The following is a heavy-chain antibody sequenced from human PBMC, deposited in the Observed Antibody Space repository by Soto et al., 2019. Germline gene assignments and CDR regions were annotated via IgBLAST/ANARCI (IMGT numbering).Heavy chain of an antibody. CDR1: GFTFSSYS. CDR3: ARDHGMTTVVRSYYYYGMDV. J-gene: IGHJ6*02. Sequence: LRLSCAASGFTFSSYSMNWVRQAPWKGLEWVSSISSSSSYIYYADSVKGRFTISRDNAKNSLYLQMNSLRAEDTAVYYCARDHGMTTVVRSYYYYGMDVWGQGTTVTVYS. V-gene: IGHV3-21*01. CDR2: ISSSSSYI. D-gene: IGHD4-17*01.